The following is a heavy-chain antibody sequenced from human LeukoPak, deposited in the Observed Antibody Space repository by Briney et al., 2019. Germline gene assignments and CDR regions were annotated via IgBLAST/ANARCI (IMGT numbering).Heavy chain of an antibody. D-gene: IGHD1-26*01. CDR3: ARDLSGTYDY. CDR2: INYSGRT. V-gene: IGHV4-39*07. Sequence: SETLSLTCTVSGGSISSSSYYWGWIRQSPGKGLEWIGSINYSGRTYYNPSLQSRVTISIDMSKNQFSVRLSSVTVADTAVYYCARDLSGTYDYWGQGTLVTVSS. CDR1: GGSISSSSYY. J-gene: IGHJ4*02.